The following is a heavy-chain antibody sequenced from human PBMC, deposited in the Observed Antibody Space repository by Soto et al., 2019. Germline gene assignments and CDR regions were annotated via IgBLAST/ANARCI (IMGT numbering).Heavy chain of an antibody. J-gene: IGHJ6*02. V-gene: IGHV3-21*01. Sequence: GGSLRLSCAASGFTFSSYSMNWVRQAPGKGLEWVSSISSSSSYIYYADSVKGRFTISRDNAKNSLYLQMNSLRAEDTAVYYSARDPYDYGDPYYYYGMDVWGQGTTVTVSS. CDR3: ARDPYDYGDPYYYYGMDV. CDR1: GFTFSSYS. D-gene: IGHD4-17*01. CDR2: ISSSSSYI.